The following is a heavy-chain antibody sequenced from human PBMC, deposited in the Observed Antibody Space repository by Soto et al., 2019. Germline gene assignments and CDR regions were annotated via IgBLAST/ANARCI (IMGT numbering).Heavy chain of an antibody. CDR3: ARHYCSGGSCRSYFDY. J-gene: IGHJ4*02. CDR2: IYYSGST. D-gene: IGHD2-15*01. V-gene: IGHV4-59*08. Sequence: LEWIGNIYYSGSTNYNPSLKSRLTISVDTSKNQFSLKLSSVTAADTAVYYCARHYCSGGSCRSYFDYWGQGTLVTVSS.